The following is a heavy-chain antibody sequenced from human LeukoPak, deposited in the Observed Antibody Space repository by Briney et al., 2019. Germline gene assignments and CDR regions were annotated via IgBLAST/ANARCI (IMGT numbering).Heavy chain of an antibody. D-gene: IGHD3-10*01. CDR2: ISSSSSYI. J-gene: IGHJ6*04. CDR1: GFTFSSYS. Sequence: PGGSLRLSCAASGFTFSSYSMNWVRQAPGKGLEWVSSISSSSSYIDYADSVKGRFTISRDNAKNSLYLQMNSLRAEDTAVYYCARVITMVRGVPYYYGMDVWGKGTTVTVSS. V-gene: IGHV3-21*01. CDR3: ARVITMVRGVPYYYGMDV.